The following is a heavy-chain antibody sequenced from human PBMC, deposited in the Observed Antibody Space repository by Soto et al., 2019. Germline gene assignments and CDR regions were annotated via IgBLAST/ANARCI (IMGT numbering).Heavy chain of an antibody. CDR2: IYYSGIT. J-gene: IGHJ4*02. V-gene: IGHV4-31*03. Sequence: VQLQESGPGLVKPSQTLSLTCTVSGASIRSNGHYWVWIRQHPGGGLEWIGCIYYSGITFYNPSLKSRLTISLDTSKNQFSLNLNSVTAADTAVYFCATGQQLLVEDYWGQGTLVTVSS. D-gene: IGHD6-13*01. CDR1: GASIRSNGHY. CDR3: ATGQQLLVEDY.